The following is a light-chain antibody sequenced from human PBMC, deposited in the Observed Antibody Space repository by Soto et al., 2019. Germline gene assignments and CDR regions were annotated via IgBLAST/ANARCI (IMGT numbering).Light chain of an antibody. CDR3: CSYVGGYSYV. J-gene: IGLJ1*01. CDR1: SRDVGDYNS. CDR2: DVS. V-gene: IGLV2-11*01. Sequence: QSALTQPRSVSGSPGQSVTVSCIGTSRDVGDYNSVSWYQQHPGKAPKLMIYDVSKRPSGVPDRFSGSKSGNTASLTISGLQAEDEADYYCCSYVGGYSYVFGIGTKVTVL.